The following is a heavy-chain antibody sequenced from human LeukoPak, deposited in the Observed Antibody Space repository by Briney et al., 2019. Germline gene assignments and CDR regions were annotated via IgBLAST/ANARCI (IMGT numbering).Heavy chain of an antibody. CDR3: ARAKSRFLDY. J-gene: IGHJ4*02. V-gene: IGHV3-21*01. D-gene: IGHD3-3*01. CDR1: GFTFSSYS. Sequence: GGSLRLSCAASGFTFSSYSMNWVRQAPGKGLEWVSSISSSSSYIYHADSVKGRFTISRDNAKNSLYLQMNSLRAEDTAVYYCARAKSRFLDYWGQGTLVTVSS. CDR2: ISSSSSYI.